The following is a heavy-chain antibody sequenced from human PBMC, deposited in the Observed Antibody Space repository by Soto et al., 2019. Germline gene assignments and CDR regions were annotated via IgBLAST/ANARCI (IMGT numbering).Heavy chain of an antibody. J-gene: IGHJ4*02. CDR2: IYYSGST. Sequence: SETLSLTCTVSGGSISSGGYYWSWIRQPPGKGLEWIGYIYYSGSTYYNPSLKSRVTISVDTSKNQFSLKLSSVTAADTAVYYCARWLGYGPHFDYWGQGTLVTVSS. D-gene: IGHD5-12*01. V-gene: IGHV4-30-4*01. CDR3: ARWLGYGPHFDY. CDR1: GGSISSGGYY.